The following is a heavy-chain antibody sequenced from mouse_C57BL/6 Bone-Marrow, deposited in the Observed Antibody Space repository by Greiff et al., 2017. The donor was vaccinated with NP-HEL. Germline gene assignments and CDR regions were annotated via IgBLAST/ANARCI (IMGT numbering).Heavy chain of an antibody. J-gene: IGHJ3*01. Sequence: QVQLQQPGAELVKPGASVKVSCKASGYTFTSYWMHWVKQRPGQGLEWIGRIHPSDSDTNYNQKFKGKATLTVDKSSSTAYMQLSSLTSEDSAVYYCAAIYYDYVGFAYWGQGTLVTVSA. CDR2: IHPSDSDT. D-gene: IGHD2-4*01. V-gene: IGHV1-74*01. CDR3: AAIYYDYVGFAY. CDR1: GYTFTSYW.